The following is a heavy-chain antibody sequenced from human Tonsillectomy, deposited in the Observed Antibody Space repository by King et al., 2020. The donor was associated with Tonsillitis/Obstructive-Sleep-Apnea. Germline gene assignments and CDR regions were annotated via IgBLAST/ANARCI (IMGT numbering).Heavy chain of an antibody. Sequence: VQLVESGGGLVQPGGSLRLSCAASGFTFSSYWMSWVRQAPRKGLEWVANINQDGSEKYYVDSVKGQFTISRHNAKNSLYLLMNSLRAEDTAVCYCARGYPDAFDIWGQGTVVTVSS. CDR1: GFTFSSYW. J-gene: IGHJ3*02. CDR3: ARGYPDAFDI. CDR2: INQDGSEK. V-gene: IGHV3-7*01. D-gene: IGHD2-2*02.